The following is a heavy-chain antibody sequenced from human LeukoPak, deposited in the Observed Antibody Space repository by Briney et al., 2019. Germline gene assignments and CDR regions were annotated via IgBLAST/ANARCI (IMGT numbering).Heavy chain of an antibody. J-gene: IGHJ5*02. Sequence: SETLSLTCAVYGGSFSGYYWSWIRQPPGKGLEWIGEINHSGSTDYNPSLKSRVTISVDTSKNQFSLKLSSVTAADTAVYYCARCIAAAANWFDPWGQGTLVTVSS. CDR1: GGSFSGYY. CDR3: ARCIAAAANWFDP. D-gene: IGHD6-13*01. V-gene: IGHV4-34*01. CDR2: INHSGST.